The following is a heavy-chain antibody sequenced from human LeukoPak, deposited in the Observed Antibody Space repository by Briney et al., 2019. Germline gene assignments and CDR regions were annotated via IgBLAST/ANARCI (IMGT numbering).Heavy chain of an antibody. CDR1: GFTFSSFS. CDR2: ISPSGSLI. D-gene: IGHD5-18*01. V-gene: IGHV3-21*01. CDR3: ASTPLKIQPAA. J-gene: IGHJ4*02. Sequence: GGSLRLSCAASGFTFSSFSMNWVRQAPGKGLEWVSSISPSGSLISYADLVKGRFTISRDNTNNSVYLQMSSLRVEDTGVYYCASTPLKIQPAAWGQGTLVAVSS.